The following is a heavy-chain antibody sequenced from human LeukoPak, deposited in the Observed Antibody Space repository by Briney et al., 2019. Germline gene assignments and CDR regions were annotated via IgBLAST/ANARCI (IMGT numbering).Heavy chain of an antibody. CDR2: IYTSGST. CDR3: ARAPSELYYYYYMGV. CDR1: GGSISSGSYY. D-gene: IGHD5-24*01. V-gene: IGHV4-61*02. J-gene: IGHJ6*03. Sequence: SETLSLTCTVSGGSISSGSYYWSWIRQPAGKGLEWIGRIYTSGSTNYNPSLKSRVTISVDTSKNQFSLKLSSVTAADTAVYYCARAPSELYYYYYMGVWGKGTTVTISS.